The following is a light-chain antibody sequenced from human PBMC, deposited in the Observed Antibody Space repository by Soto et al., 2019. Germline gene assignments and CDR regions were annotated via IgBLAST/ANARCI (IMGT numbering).Light chain of an antibody. J-gene: IGLJ2*01. V-gene: IGLV3-21*04. CDR3: QVWDRSSDHRVV. CDR1: DTGSKS. Sequence: SYELTQPPSVSVAPGPTARICCSRIDTGSKSVHWYQQKPGQAPVLVIYYDSARPSGIPERFSGSNAGNTATLTISTVEAGDEADDYCQVWDRSSDHRVVLGGGTKLTV. CDR2: YDS.